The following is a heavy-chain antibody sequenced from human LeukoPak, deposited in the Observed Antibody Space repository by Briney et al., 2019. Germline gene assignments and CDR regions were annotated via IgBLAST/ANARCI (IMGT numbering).Heavy chain of an antibody. J-gene: IGHJ5*02. CDR1: GGSFSGYY. D-gene: IGHD6-13*01. Sequence: SETLSLTCAVYGGSFSGYYWSWIRQPPGKGLEWIGEINHSGSTNYNPSLKSRVTISVDTSKNQFSLKLSSVTAPDTAVYYCARGRTLYSSSRGNWFDPWGQGTLVTVSS. CDR3: ARGRTLYSSSRGNWFDP. V-gene: IGHV4-34*01. CDR2: INHSGST.